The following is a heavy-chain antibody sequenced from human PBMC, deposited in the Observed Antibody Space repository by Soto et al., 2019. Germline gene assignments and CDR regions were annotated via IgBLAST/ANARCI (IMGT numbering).Heavy chain of an antibody. Sequence: EVQLVESGGGLAQPGRSLTLSCAASGFSCSDHHMVWVRQAPGKGLEWVGRIRTKADRYSTDYAASVKDRFIISRDDAKNLLFPHLNHLPAADTAVYSCVRAAPQLWFEYWRRGTMVTASS. D-gene: IGHD1-1*01. CDR1: GFSCSDHH. J-gene: IGHJ4*02. CDR2: IRTKADRYST. CDR3: VRAAPQLWFEY. V-gene: IGHV3-72*01.